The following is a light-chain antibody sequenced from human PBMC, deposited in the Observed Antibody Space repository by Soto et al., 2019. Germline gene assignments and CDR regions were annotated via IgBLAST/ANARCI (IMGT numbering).Light chain of an antibody. CDR2: GAS. J-gene: IGKJ1*01. Sequence: EIVLTQSPGTLSLSPGERATFSCRASQSVSSNYLAWYQQKPRQAPRLLIYGASSRATGIPDRFSGSASGTDFTLTISRLEPEDFAVYYCQQYGSSPQTFGQGTKVDIK. CDR1: QSVSSNY. V-gene: IGKV3-20*01. CDR3: QQYGSSPQT.